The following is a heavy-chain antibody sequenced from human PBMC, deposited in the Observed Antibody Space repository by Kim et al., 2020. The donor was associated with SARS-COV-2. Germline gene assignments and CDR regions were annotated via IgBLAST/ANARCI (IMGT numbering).Heavy chain of an antibody. J-gene: IGHJ6*02. V-gene: IGHV3-74*01. D-gene: IGHD3-22*01. Sequence: GRLTISRDNAKNTLYLQMNSLRAEDTAVYYCAREAYDSSGYYYYYYGMDVWGQGTTVTVSS. CDR3: AREAYDSSGYYYYYYGMDV.